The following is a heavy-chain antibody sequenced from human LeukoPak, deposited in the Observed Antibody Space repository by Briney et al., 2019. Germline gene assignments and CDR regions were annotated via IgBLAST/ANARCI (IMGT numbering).Heavy chain of an antibody. CDR2: IYTSGST. V-gene: IGHV4-61*02. CDR1: GGSISSGSYY. CDR3: ARDRGVRGVIKNYYYYYMDV. J-gene: IGHJ6*03. Sequence: PSQTLSLTCTVSGGSISSGSYYWSWIRQPAGKGLKWIGRIYTSGSTNYNPSLKSRVTISVDTSKNQFSLKLSSVTAADTAVYYCARDRGVRGVIKNYYYYYMDVWGKGTTVTISS. D-gene: IGHD3-10*01.